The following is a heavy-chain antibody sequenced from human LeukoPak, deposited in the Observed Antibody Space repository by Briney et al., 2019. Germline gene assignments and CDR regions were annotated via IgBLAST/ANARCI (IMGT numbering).Heavy chain of an antibody. J-gene: IGHJ4*02. CDR2: ISAYNGNT. Sequence: ASAKVSCKASGYTFTSYGISWVRQAPGQGLEWMGWISAYNGNTNYAQKLQGRVTMTTDTSTSTAYMELRSLRSDDTAVYYCARDRVYDSSGSPRPFDYWGQGTLVTVSS. D-gene: IGHD3-22*01. V-gene: IGHV1-18*01. CDR1: GYTFTSYG. CDR3: ARDRVYDSSGSPRPFDY.